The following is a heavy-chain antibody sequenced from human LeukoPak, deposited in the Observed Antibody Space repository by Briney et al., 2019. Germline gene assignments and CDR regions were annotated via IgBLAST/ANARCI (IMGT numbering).Heavy chain of an antibody. V-gene: IGHV5-51*01. Sequence: GESLKISCKASGHSFTSYWTGWVRQMPGKGLEWMGIIYPGDSDTRYSPSFQGQVTISADKSISTAYLQWSSLKASDTAMYYCARTAPTLAYDYWGQGTLVTVSS. CDR2: IYPGDSDT. CDR3: ARTAPTLAYDY. D-gene: IGHD3-16*01. J-gene: IGHJ4*02. CDR1: GHSFTSYW.